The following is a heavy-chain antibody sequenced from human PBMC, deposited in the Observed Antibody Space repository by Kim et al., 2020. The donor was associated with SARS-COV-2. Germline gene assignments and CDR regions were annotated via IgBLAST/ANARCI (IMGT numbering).Heavy chain of an antibody. D-gene: IGHD1-1*01. CDR2: IYYSGST. J-gene: IGHJ4*02. V-gene: IGHV4-39*01. CDR1: GGSISSSSYY. CDR3: ARHKVRATTGTTPFDY. Sequence: SETLSLTCTVSGGSISSSSYYWGWIRQPPGKGLEWIGSIYYSGSTYYNPSLKSRVTISVDTSKNQFSLKLSSVTAADTAVYYCARHKVRATTGTTPFDYWGQGTLVTVSS.